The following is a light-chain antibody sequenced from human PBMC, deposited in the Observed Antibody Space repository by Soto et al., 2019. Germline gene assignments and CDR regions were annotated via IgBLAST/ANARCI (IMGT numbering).Light chain of an antibody. V-gene: IGKV3-15*01. CDR2: GAS. Sequence: MTQSPSSFSASTGDRVTITCRASQGISSNLAWYQQKPGQAPRLLIYGASTRATGIPARFSGSGSGTEFTLTISSLQSEDFAVYYCQQYNNWQTFGQGTKVEIK. CDR3: QQYNNWQT. J-gene: IGKJ1*01. CDR1: QGISSN.